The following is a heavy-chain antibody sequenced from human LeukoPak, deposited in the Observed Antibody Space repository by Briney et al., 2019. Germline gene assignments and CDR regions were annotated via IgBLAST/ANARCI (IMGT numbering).Heavy chain of an antibody. V-gene: IGHV3-48*03. J-gene: IGHJ5*02. CDR2: ISSSGSTI. Sequence: PGGSLRLSCAASGFTFSSYEMNWVRPAPGKGLEWVSYISSSGSTIYYADSVKGRFTISRDNAKNSLYLQMNSLRAEDTAVYYCARDPHGYSSSSNWFDPWGQGTLVTVSS. D-gene: IGHD6-13*01. CDR3: ARDPHGYSSSSNWFDP. CDR1: GFTFSSYE.